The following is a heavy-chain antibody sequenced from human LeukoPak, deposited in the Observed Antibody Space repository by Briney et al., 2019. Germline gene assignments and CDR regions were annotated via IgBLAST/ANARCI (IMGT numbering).Heavy chain of an antibody. CDR2: IYYSGST. V-gene: IGHV4-59*01. CDR3: ARDLGVMVRAFDI. D-gene: IGHD5-18*01. Sequence: SETLSLTCTVSGGSISSYYWSWIRQPPGKRLAWIGYIYYSGSTSYNPSLKSRVTISVDTSKNQISLKLSSVTAADTAVYYCARDLGVMVRAFDIWGQGTMVTVSS. CDR1: GGSISSYY. J-gene: IGHJ3*02.